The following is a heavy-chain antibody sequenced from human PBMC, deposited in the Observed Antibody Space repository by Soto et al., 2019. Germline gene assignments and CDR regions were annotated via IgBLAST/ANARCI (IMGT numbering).Heavy chain of an antibody. CDR1: GYTFTSYY. D-gene: IGHD3-22*01. V-gene: IGHV1-46*01. J-gene: IGHJ4*02. CDR2: INPSGGST. CDR3: ARDHYYDSSGYGNWFHY. Sequence: ASVKVSCKASGYTFTSYYMHWVRQAPGQGLEWMGIINPSGGSTSYAQKFQGRVTMTRDTSTSTVYMELSSLRSEDTAVYYCARDHYYDSSGYGNWFHYWGQGTLVTVSS.